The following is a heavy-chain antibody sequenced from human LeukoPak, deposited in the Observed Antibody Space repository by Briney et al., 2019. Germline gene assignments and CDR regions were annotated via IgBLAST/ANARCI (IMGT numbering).Heavy chain of an antibody. CDR3: ARDSSGIRYYGMDV. J-gene: IGHJ6*02. CDR2: IYYSGST. D-gene: IGHD2-15*01. CDR1: GGSISSGGYY. V-gene: IGHV4-31*03. Sequence: SQTLSLTCTVSGGSISSGGYYWSWIRQHPGKGLEWIGYIYYSGSTYYNPSLKSRVTISVDTSKNQFSLRLSSVTAADTAVYYCARDSSGIRYYGMDVWGQGTTVTVSS.